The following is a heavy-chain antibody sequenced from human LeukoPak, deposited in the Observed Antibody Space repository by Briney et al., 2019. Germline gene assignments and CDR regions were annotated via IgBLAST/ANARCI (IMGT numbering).Heavy chain of an antibody. CDR2: IYYSGST. CDR3: ARVTGYMIEDYFDY. D-gene: IGHD3-22*01. Sequence: SETLSLTCTVSGGSISSYYWSWIRQPPGKGLEWIGYIYYSGSTDYNPSLKSRVTISVDTSKNQFSLRLSSVTAADTAVYYCARVTGYMIEDYFDYWGQGTLVTVSS. CDR1: GGSISSYY. J-gene: IGHJ4*02. V-gene: IGHV4-59*01.